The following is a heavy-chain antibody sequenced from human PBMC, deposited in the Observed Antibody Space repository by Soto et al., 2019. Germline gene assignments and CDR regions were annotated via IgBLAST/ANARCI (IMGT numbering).Heavy chain of an antibody. J-gene: IGHJ6*02. Sequence: GALVKVSCKASGYTFTSYGISWVRQAPGQGLEWMGWISAYNGNTNYAQKLQGRVTMTTDTSTSTAYMELRSLRSDDTAVSYCARDPPPARPFSWYYYYGMDVWGQGTTVTVS. D-gene: IGHD6-6*01. CDR2: ISAYNGNT. V-gene: IGHV1-18*01. CDR1: GYTFTSYG. CDR3: ARDPPPARPFSWYYYYGMDV.